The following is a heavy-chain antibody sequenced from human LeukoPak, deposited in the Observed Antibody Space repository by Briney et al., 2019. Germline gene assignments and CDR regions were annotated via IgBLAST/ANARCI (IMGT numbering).Heavy chain of an antibody. CDR2: ISAYNGNT. D-gene: IGHD1-26*01. CDR3: ARIRKGATPRYYYYMDV. Sequence: GASVKVSCKASGYTFTSYGISWVRQAPGQGLEWMGWISAYNGNTNYGQKLQGRVTMTTDTSTSTAYMELRSLRSDDTAVYYCARIRKGATPRYYYYMDVWGKGTTVTVSS. V-gene: IGHV1-18*01. J-gene: IGHJ6*03. CDR1: GYTFTSYG.